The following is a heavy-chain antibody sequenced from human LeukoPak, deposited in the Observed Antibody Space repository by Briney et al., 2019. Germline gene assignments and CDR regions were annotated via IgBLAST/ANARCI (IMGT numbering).Heavy chain of an antibody. J-gene: IGHJ6*04. CDR2: INPNSGGT. Sequence: ASVKVSCKASGYTFTGYYMHWVRQAPGQGLEWMGWINPNSGGTNYAQKFQGRVTMTRDTSISTAYMELGRLRSDDTSVYFCALMDYYGMDVWGEGTTVTVSS. V-gene: IGHV1-2*02. CDR3: ALMDYYGMDV. CDR1: GYTFTGYY.